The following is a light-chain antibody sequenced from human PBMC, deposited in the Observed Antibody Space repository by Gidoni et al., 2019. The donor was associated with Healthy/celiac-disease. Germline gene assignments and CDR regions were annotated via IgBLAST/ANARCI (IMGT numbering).Light chain of an antibody. CDR1: TSISSW. CDR2: KAS. J-gene: IGKJ1*01. Sequence: DIQMTQSPSTLSASVGDRVTITCRASTSISSWLAWYQQKPGKAPKLLIYKASSLESGVPSRFSGSGSGTEFTLTISSLQPDDFATYYCQQYNSYSGTFXQXTKVEIK. CDR3: QQYNSYSGT. V-gene: IGKV1-5*03.